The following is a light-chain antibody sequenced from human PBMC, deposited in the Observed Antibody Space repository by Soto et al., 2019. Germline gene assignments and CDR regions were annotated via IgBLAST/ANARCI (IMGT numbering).Light chain of an antibody. CDR3: QESYNSPYT. CDR1: QSIITY. Sequence: DIQMTQSPSSMSASVGDRVTITCRASQSIITYLNWYQQKPGKAPKLLIYAASNLQSGVPSRFSGSGSGTYFTLTIRSLRPEDFATYYCQESYNSPYTFGPGTKVDIK. CDR2: AAS. J-gene: IGKJ3*01. V-gene: IGKV1-39*01.